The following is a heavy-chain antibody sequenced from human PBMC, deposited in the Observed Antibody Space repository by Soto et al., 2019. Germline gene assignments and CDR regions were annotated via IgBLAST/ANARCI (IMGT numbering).Heavy chain of an antibody. CDR1: GYSFTSYW. J-gene: IGHJ5*02. CDR3: ARRKYLRGSNYGWCDP. D-gene: IGHD4-4*01. CDR2: IYTGDSDT. Sequence: GAALKISCKGSGYSFTSYWIGWVRQMPGKELKWMGIIYTGDSDTRYSPSFQGQVTISADKSISTAYLQWSSLKASDTAMYYCARRKYLRGSNYGWCDPWGQGTLVTVSS. V-gene: IGHV5-51*01.